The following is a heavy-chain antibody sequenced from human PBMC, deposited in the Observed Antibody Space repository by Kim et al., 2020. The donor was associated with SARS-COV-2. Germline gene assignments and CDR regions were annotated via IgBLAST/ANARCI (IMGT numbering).Heavy chain of an antibody. J-gene: IGHJ4*02. CDR1: GFTFSNAW. CDR3: TTDSRVGANLNC. V-gene: IGHV3-15*01. Sequence: GGSLRLSCAASGFTFSNAWMSWVRRAPGKGLEWVGRIKSKTDGGTTDYAAPVKGRFTISRDDSENTLYLQMNSLKTEDTAVYYCTTDSRVGANLNCWGQGTLVTVSS. D-gene: IGHD1-26*01. CDR2: IKSKTDGGTT.